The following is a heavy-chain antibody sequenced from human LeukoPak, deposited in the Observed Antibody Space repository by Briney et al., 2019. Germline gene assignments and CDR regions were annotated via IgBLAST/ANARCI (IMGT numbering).Heavy chain of an antibody. J-gene: IGHJ4*02. CDR3: ARGSTRQLGFDY. Sequence: PGGSLRLSCAASGFTFSSYSMNWVRQAPGKGLEWVSYISSSGSTIYYADSVKGRFTISRDNAKNSLYLQMNSLRAEDTAVYYCARGSTRQLGFDYWGQGTLVTVSS. D-gene: IGHD6-6*01. CDR1: GFTFSSYS. CDR2: ISSSGSTI. V-gene: IGHV3-48*04.